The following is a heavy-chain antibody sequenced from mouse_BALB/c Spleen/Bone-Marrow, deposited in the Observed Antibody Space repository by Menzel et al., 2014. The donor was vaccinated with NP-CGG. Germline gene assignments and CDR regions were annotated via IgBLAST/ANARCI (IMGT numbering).Heavy chain of an antibody. Sequence: EVQGVESGGGLVQPGGSRKLSCAVSGFTFSSFGMHWVRQAPEKGLEWIAYISSDGGAIFYADTVKGRFTISRDNPKNTLFLQMTSLRSEDTAIYFCTRGGNWEDFDYWGQGTTLTVSS. CDR2: ISSDGGAI. J-gene: IGHJ2*01. CDR3: TRGGNWEDFDY. V-gene: IGHV5-17*02. D-gene: IGHD4-1*01. CDR1: GFTFSSFG.